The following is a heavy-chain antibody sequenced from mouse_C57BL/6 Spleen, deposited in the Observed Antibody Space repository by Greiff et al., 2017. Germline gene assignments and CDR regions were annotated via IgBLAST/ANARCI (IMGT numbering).Heavy chain of an antibody. J-gene: IGHJ2*01. V-gene: IGHV1-54*01. CDR2: INPGSGGT. D-gene: IGHD2-5*01. Sequence: VQLVESGAELVRPGTSVKVSCKASGYAFTNYLIEWVKQRPGQGLEWIGVINPGSGGTNYNEKFKGKATLTADKSSSTAYMQLSSLTSEDSAVYFCARWGYSNPGYFDYWGQGTTLTVSS. CDR1: GYAFTNYL. CDR3: ARWGYSNPGYFDY.